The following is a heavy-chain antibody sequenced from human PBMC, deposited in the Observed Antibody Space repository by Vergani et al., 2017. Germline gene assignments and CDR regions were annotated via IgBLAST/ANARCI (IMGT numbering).Heavy chain of an antibody. CDR2: ITYNGGRT. J-gene: IGHJ4*02. D-gene: IGHD2/OR15-2a*01. V-gene: IGHV3-23*04. Sequence: VQLEGSGGGVVQPGGSLRLSCAASGFTFNIYAMSWVRQAPGKGLEWVSTITYNGGRTYYADSVTGRFTISRENSKNTLFLQLKTLRAEDTGVDYCAKDCNIMEALHYWGQGTLVAVSS. CDR3: AKDCNIMEALHY. CDR1: GFTFNIYA.